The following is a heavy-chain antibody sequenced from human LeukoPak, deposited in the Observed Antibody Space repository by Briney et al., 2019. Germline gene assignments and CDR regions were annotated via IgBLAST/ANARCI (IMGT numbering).Heavy chain of an antibody. CDR1: GYTFTGYY. CDR2: INPNRGGT. D-gene: IGHD3-22*01. J-gene: IGHJ4*02. CDR3: ARDADCYDSSGYYAGYFDY. V-gene: IGHV1-2*02. Sequence: ASVRVSCRASGYTFTGYYMHWVREAPGQGLEWMGWINPNRGGTHYAQTFQGRVTITRDTSISTAYMELSRLRSDDTAVYYCARDADCYDSSGYYAGYFDYWGQGTLVTVSS.